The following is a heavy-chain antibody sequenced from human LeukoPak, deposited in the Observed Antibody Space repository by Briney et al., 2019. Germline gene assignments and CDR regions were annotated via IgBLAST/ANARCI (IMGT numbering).Heavy chain of an antibody. D-gene: IGHD1-1*01. V-gene: IGHV1-2*02. CDR2: LRADTGDT. CDR3: ARVRYNACDY. Sequence: GASVTVSCKTSGYMVSDYCMHWVRQAPGQGLEWMGWLRADTGDTNSPQKFKGRVTMTRDTATNTAYMQLSRLTYDDTAIYSCARVRYNACDYWGQGTLVTVSS. CDR1: GYMVSDYC. J-gene: IGHJ4*02.